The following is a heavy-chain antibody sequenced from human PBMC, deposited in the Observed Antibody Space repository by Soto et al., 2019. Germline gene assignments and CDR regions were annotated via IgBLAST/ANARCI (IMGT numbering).Heavy chain of an antibody. CDR1: GGSFNEYY. V-gene: IGHV4-34*01. CDR2: ISHSGST. D-gene: IGHD5-18*01. CDR3: GRVTFTAFYYYAMDV. Sequence: SETLSLTCAVFGGSFNEYYWSWIRQPPGRGLEWIGEISHSGSTNYNPSLKSRVTISVDASKNHFSLKLGSVIAADTAVYYCGRVTFTAFYYYAMDVWGQGTTVTVSS. J-gene: IGHJ6*02.